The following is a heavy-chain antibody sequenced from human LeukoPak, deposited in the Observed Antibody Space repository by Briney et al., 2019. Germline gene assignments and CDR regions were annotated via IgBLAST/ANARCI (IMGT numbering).Heavy chain of an antibody. CDR2: IKQDGSEK. CDR1: GFTFSSYC. J-gene: IGHJ6*02. V-gene: IGHV3-7*01. Sequence: GGSLRLSCAASGFTFSSYCMSWVRQAPVKGLEWVANIKQDGSEKYYVDSVKGRLTISRDNANNSLYLQMNSLRAEDTAVYYCARAKGPFLNPYYYYGMDVWGQGTTVTVSS. CDR3: ARAKGPFLNPYYYYGMDV.